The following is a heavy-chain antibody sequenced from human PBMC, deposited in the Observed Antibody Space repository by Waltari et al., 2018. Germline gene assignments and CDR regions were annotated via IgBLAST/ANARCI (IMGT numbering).Heavy chain of an antibody. CDR3: ARGSAAYVRFWDL. D-gene: IGHD3-10*02. J-gene: IGHJ5*02. CDR1: GFSLRAPR. CDR2: IKWDGSAA. Sequence: AQLMVSGGGLVKPGGSRRLSCAASGFSLRAPRRTWVRRAPGKGLEWVANIKWDGSAAWYAESMSGRFIISRDNAKNSVVLQMSSPTADDTATYYCARGSAAYVRFWDLWGQGTVVTVSS. V-gene: IGHV3-7*03.